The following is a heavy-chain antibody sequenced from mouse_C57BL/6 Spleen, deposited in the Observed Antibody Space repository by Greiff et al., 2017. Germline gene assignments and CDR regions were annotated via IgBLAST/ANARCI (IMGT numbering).Heavy chain of an antibody. CDR3: ARVDDEGAMDY. CDR2: IDHANGNT. V-gene: IGHV14-3*01. CDR1: GFNIKNTY. J-gene: IGHJ4*01. Sequence: EVQLQQSVAELVRPGASVKLSCTASGFNIKNTYMHWVKQRPEQGLEWIGRIDHANGNTKYAPKFQGKASITADTSSNTAYLQLSRLTSEDTAIDYCARVDDEGAMDYWGQGTSVTVSS.